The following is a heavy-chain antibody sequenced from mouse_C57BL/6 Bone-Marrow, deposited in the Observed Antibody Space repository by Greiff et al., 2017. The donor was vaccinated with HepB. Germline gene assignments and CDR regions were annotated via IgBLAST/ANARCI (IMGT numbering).Heavy chain of an antibody. J-gene: IGHJ1*03. D-gene: IGHD2-4*01. Sequence: GGGLVQPGGSLKLSCAASGIDFSRYWMSWVRRAPGKGLEWIGEINPDSSTINYAPSLKDKFIISRDNAKNTLYLQMSKVRSEDTALYYCARQSYDYDVGYFDVWGTGTTVTVSS. CDR3: ARQSYDYDVGYFDV. CDR1: GIDFSRYW. CDR2: INPDSSTI. V-gene: IGHV4-1*01.